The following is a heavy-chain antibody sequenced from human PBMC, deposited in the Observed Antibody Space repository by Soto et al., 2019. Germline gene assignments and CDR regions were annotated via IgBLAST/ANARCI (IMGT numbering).Heavy chain of an antibody. V-gene: IGHV3-48*03. CDR3: ARNRLQWLVPGADY. CDR1: GFTFSSYE. CDR2: ISSSGSTI. D-gene: IGHD6-19*01. J-gene: IGHJ4*02. Sequence: ESGGGLVQPGGSLRLSCAASGFTFSSYEMNWVRQAPGKGLEWVSYISSSGSTIYYADSVKGRFTISRDNAKNSLYLQMNSLRAEDTAVYYCARNRLQWLVPGADYWGQGTLVTVSS.